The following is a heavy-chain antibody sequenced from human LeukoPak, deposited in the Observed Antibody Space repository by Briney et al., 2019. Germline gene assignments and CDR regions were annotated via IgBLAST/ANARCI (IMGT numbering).Heavy chain of an antibody. D-gene: IGHD4-23*01. CDR2: IWYDGSNK. Sequence: PGGSLRLSCAASGFTFSSYGMHWVRQAPGKGLEWVAVIWYDGSNKYYADSVKGRFTISRDNSKNTLYLQMNSLRDEDTAVYYCARVQPPPTVVTPRYYYYGMDVWGQGTTVTVSS. CDR1: GFTFSSYG. CDR3: ARVQPPPTVVTPRYYYYGMDV. J-gene: IGHJ6*02. V-gene: IGHV3-33*01.